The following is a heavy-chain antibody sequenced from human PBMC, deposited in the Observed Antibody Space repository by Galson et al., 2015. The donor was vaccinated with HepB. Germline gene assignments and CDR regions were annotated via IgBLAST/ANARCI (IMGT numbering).Heavy chain of an antibody. J-gene: IGHJ6*02. V-gene: IGHV3-48*04. CDR3: ARDLATGTPYSSEDYYGMDV. D-gene: IGHD6-25*01. CDR2: ISSSSSTI. Sequence: SLRLSCAASGFTFSSYSMNWVRQAPGKGLEWVSYISSSSSTIYYADSVKGRFTISRDNAKNSLYLQMNSLRAEDTAVYYCARDLATGTPYSSEDYYGMDVWGQGTTVTVSS. CDR1: GFTFSSYS.